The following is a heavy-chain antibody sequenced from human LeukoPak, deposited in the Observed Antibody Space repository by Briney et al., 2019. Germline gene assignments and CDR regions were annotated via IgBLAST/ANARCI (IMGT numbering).Heavy chain of an antibody. CDR2: ISFSGANS. Sequence: GGSLRLSCAASGFTFSDSAMTWVRQAPGKGLDWVSLISFSGANSYYADSVKGRFTISRDNSKNTLYLQMNSLRAADTATYFCVKDAPLPFDFWGQGALVIVSS. CDR1: GFTFSDSA. CDR3: VKDAPLPFDF. J-gene: IGHJ4*02. V-gene: IGHV3-23*01.